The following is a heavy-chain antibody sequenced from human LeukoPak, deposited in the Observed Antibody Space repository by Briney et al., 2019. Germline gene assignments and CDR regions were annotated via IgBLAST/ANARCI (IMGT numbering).Heavy chain of an antibody. D-gene: IGHD6-19*01. J-gene: IGHJ4*02. CDR2: IIPIFGTA. CDR3: AAVVIAVAGYFDY. CDR1: GGTFSSYA. V-gene: IGHV1-69*05. Sequence: SVKVSCKASGGTFSSYAISWVRQAPGQGLEWMGRIIPIFGTASYAQKFQGRVTSTTDESTSTAYMELSSLRSEDTAVYYCAAVVIAVAGYFDYWGQGTLVTVSS.